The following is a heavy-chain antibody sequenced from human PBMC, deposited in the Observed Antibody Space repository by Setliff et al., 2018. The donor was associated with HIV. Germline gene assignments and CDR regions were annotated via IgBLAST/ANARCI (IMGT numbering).Heavy chain of an antibody. CDR1: GGSIGSHY. Sequence: SETLSLTCSVSGGSIGSHYWTWIRQPPGKGLEWIGYVYTSGKHNYNPSLESRAAIFLDTSKKQFSLSLTSVTAADTAVYYCARGEGGFLDFDLVLTTFDFWGQGTPVTVSS. CDR3: ARGEGGFLDFDLVLTTFDF. D-gene: IGHD3-9*01. CDR2: VYTSGKH. V-gene: IGHV4-4*08. J-gene: IGHJ4*02.